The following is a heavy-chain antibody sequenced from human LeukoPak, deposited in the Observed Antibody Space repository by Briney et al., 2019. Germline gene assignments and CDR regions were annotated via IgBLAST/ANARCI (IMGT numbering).Heavy chain of an antibody. CDR3: AKAKSFSGSVTIVDY. CDR1: GSTFSNCG. V-gene: IGHV3-30*18. CDR2: ISYDGSIK. D-gene: IGHD1-26*01. Sequence: PGGSLRLSCAASGSTFSNCGMHWVRQAPGKGLEWVAVISYDGSIKDYADSVKGRFTISRDNSKNTLYLQMNSLRAEDTAVYYCAKAKSFSGSVTIVDYWGQGTLVTVSS. J-gene: IGHJ4*02.